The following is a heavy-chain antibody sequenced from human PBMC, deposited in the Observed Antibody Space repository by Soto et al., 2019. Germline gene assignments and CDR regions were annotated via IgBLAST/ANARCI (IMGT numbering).Heavy chain of an antibody. V-gene: IGHV1-69*01. D-gene: IGHD1-26*01. CDR3: ASRQGSQNVDDYWFDP. CDR2: IIPIFGTA. J-gene: IGHJ5*02. CDR1: GGTFSSYA. Sequence: QVQLVQSGAEVKKPGSSVKVSCKASGGTFSSYAISWVRQAPGQGLEWMGGIIPIFGTANYAQKFQGRVTITADESTSTAYMERSSLRSEDTAVYYCASRQGSQNVDDYWFDPWGQGTLVTVSS.